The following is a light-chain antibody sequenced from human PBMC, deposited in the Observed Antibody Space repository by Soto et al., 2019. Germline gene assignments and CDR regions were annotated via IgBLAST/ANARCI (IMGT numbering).Light chain of an antibody. CDR2: GAS. V-gene: IGKV3D-15*01. J-gene: IGKJ1*01. CDR1: QSVSGN. CDR3: QQYNKWHPT. Sequence: EIVMTQSPATLSVSPGERATLSCRASQSVSGNLAWYQQKPGQAPRLLIYGASTRATGIPARFSGSGSGTEFTITISSLQSEDFAVNYCQQYNKWHPTFGQGTKVEIK.